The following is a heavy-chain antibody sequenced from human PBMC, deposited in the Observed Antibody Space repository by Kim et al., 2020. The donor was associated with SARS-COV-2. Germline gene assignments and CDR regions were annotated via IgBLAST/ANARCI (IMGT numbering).Heavy chain of an antibody. CDR3: EMGPYGGSRDAPFEY. D-gene: IGHD6-13*01. J-gene: IGHJ4*01. Sequence: GGSLRLSCAASGFTFSSYAMSWVRQAPGKGLEWVSAISGSGVSTYYADSLRGRFTICRDNSKNTLYLQMYSLRADDTAVYYCEMGPYGGSRDAPFEYWG. CDR2: ISGSGVST. CDR1: GFTFSSYA. V-gene: IGHV3-23*01.